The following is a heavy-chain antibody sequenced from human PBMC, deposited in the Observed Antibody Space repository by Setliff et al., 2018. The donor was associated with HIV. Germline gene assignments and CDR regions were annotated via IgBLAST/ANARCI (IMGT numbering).Heavy chain of an antibody. J-gene: IGHJ4*02. CDR3: VTGEGLRF. CDR1: KYTFTDYY. V-gene: IGHV1-69-2*01. Sequence: ASVKVPCKASKYTFTDYYMHWVHQAPGKGLEWMGRVDPEDDKTIYAEKFRGRVTMTTATSSDTAYLYLSSLRSEDTAVYYCVTGEGLRFWGQGTLVTVSS. D-gene: IGHD2-15*01. CDR2: VDPEDDKT.